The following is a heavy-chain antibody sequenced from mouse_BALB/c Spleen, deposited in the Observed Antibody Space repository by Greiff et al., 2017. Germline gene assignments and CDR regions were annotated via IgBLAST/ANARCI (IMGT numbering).Heavy chain of an antibody. V-gene: IGHV14-1*02. J-gene: IGHJ4*01. D-gene: IGHD1-2*01. CDR2: IDPENGNT. CDR3: ARRELTTAPMDY. CDR1: GFNIKDYY. Sequence: EVKLMESGAELVRPGALVKLSCKASGFNIKDYYMHWVKQRPEQGLEWIGWIDPENGNTIYDPKFQGKASITADTSSNTAYLQLSSLTSEDTAVYYCARRELTTAPMDYWGQGTSVTVSS.